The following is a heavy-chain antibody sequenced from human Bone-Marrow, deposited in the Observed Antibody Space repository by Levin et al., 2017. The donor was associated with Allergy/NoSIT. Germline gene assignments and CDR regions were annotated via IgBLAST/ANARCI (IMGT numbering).Heavy chain of an antibody. Sequence: SCTVSGGSISSNHWWSWVRQSPGRGLEWIGEMFHGGNTNYNPSLKSRLTMSIDKSKNQFSLMLRSVTAADTAMYYCARVMVIDTEYYGLDVWGQGTTVTVSS. V-gene: IGHV4-4*02. J-gene: IGHJ6*02. D-gene: IGHD4-23*01. CDR3: ARVMVIDTEYYGLDV. CDR1: GGSISSNHW. CDR2: MFHGGNT.